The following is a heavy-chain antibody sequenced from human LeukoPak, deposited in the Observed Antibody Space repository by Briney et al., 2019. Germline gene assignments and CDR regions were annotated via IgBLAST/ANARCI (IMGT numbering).Heavy chain of an antibody. CDR1: GGTFSSYA. J-gene: IGHJ3*02. CDR2: IIPIFGTA. V-gene: IGHV1-69*01. CDR3: ARDEKRIAARPIAFDI. Sequence: SVRVSCKASGGTFSSYAISWVRQAPGQGLEWMGGIIPIFGTANYAQKFQGRVTTTADESTSTAYMELSSLRSEDTAVYYCARDEKRIAARPIAFDIWGQGTMVTVSS. D-gene: IGHD6-6*01.